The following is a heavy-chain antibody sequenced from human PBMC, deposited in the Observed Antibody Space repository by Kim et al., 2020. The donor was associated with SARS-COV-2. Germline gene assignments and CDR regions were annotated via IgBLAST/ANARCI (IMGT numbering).Heavy chain of an antibody. V-gene: IGHV3-7*01. Sequence: GGSLRLSCAASGFTFSNYCMGWVRQAPGKGLEWVAYMKQDGSEKYYVDSVKGRFTISRDNAKNSLYLQMNSLRAEDRALYYCARVQDDSTGYYYPSEYF. D-gene: IGHD3-22*01. CDR3: ARVQDDSTGYYYPSEYF. J-gene: IGHJ1*01. CDR1: GFTFSNYC. CDR2: MKQDGSEK.